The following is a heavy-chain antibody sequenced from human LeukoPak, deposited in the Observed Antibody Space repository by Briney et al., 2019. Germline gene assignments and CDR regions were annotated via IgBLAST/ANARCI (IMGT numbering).Heavy chain of an antibody. CDR3: AKCALGYCTGGSCRFDN. V-gene: IGHV3-23*01. D-gene: IGHD2-15*01. CDR2: ISHSGDST. Sequence: PGGSLRLSCAASGFTFSNYAMSWVRLAPGKGLEWVSAISHSGDSTYYADSVKGRFTISRDKSKNTLYLRMNRTRAEDTAVYYCAKCALGYCTGGSCRFDNWGQGTLVTVSS. J-gene: IGHJ4*02. CDR1: GFTFSNYA.